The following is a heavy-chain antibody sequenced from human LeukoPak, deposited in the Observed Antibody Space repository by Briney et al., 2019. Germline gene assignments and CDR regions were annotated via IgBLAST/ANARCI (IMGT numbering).Heavy chain of an antibody. CDR1: GGYISSGDYY. Sequence: SETLSLTCTVSGGYISSGDYYWSWIRQSPGKGLEWIGYIYYSGSTYYNPSLKSRVTISGGTSKSQFSLKLNSMTAADTAMYYCARERGVAVVDAPTYWYFDLWGRGTLVTVSS. CDR2: IYYSGST. J-gene: IGHJ2*01. CDR3: ARERGVAVVDAPTYWYFDL. V-gene: IGHV4-30-4*01. D-gene: IGHD2-15*01.